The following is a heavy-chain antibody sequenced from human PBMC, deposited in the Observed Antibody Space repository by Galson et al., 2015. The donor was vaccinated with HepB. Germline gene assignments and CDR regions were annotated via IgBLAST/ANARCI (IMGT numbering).Heavy chain of an antibody. J-gene: IGHJ4*02. V-gene: IGHV3-23*01. CDR3: AKNSGSSWFVPYHFDS. D-gene: IGHD6-13*01. CDR2: ISGSGGST. CDR1: RFTFSNYV. Sequence: SLRLSCAASRFTFSNYVMNWVRQAPGKGLEWASSISGSGGSTYSAGSVKGRFTISRDNSKNTLYLQMNSLRAEDTAVYYCAKNSGSSWFVPYHFDSWGQGTLVTVSS.